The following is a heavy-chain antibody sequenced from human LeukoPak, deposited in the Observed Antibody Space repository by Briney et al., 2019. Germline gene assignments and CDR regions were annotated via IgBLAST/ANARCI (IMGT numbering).Heavy chain of an antibody. J-gene: IGHJ6*02. CDR3: ARYQNYYGSGSYFDYGMDV. CDR2: IHAGNGKT. D-gene: IGHD3-10*01. CDR1: GYTFTSYA. V-gene: IGHV1-3*01. Sequence: AASVKVSFKASGYTFTSYAIHWVRQAPGQRLEWMGWIHAGNGKTKYSQKLQGRVTITRDTSASTAYMELSSLRSEDTAVYYCARYQNYYGSGSYFDYGMDVWGQGTTVTVSS.